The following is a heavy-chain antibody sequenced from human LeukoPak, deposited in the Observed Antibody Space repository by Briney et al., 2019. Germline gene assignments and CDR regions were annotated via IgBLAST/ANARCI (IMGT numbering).Heavy chain of an antibody. D-gene: IGHD3-3*01. Sequence: ASETLSLTCTVSGGSISSSSYYWGWIRQPPGKGLEWIGSIYYSGSTYYNPSLKSRVTISVDTSKNQFSLKLSSVTAADTAVYYCARHERITIFGVVRVGGYFDYWGQGTLVTVSS. CDR1: GGSISSSSYY. V-gene: IGHV4-39*01. CDR3: ARHERITIFGVVRVGGYFDY. CDR2: IYYSGST. J-gene: IGHJ4*02.